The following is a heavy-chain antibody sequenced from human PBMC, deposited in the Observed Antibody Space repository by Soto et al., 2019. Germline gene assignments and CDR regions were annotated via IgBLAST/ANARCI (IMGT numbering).Heavy chain of an antibody. Sequence: QVQLVESGGGVVQPGRSLRLCCAASGFTFSSFAMHWVRQAPGKGLEWVAVISNDGSNKYYADSVKGRFTISRDNSKNTLYLQMNSLRTEDTAVYYCARDGRYSYGGYYFDYWGQGTLVTVSS. CDR2: ISNDGSNK. J-gene: IGHJ4*02. CDR1: GFTFSSFA. CDR3: ARDGRYSYGGYYFDY. V-gene: IGHV3-30-3*01. D-gene: IGHD5-18*01.